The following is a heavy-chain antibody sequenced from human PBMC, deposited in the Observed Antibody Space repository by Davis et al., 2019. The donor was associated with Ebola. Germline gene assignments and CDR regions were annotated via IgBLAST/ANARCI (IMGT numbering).Heavy chain of an antibody. CDR3: ARHRAYYYYYYGMDV. Sequence: GSSLKISCKASGYSFSNYWSSWLRQLPGKGLEWVGRIDPSDSYTNYSPSFQGHVTISSDKSISTAYLQWSSLKASDTAMYYCARHRAYYYYYYGMDVWGKGTTVTVSS. CDR1: GYSFSNYW. CDR2: IDPSDSYT. J-gene: IGHJ6*04. V-gene: IGHV5-10-1*01.